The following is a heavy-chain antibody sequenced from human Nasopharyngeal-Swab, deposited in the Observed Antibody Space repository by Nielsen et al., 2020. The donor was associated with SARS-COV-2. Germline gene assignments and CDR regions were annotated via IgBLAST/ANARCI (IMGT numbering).Heavy chain of an antibody. CDR1: GFIFSTYA. V-gene: IGHV3-30-3*01. Sequence: GGPLRLSCAASGFIFSTYAMHWVRQAPGKGLEWVALISYDGSSNYYAHSVKGRFTISRDNSKNTLYLQMNSLRGEDTAVYYCARPARRGLNWFDPWGQGTLVTVSS. D-gene: IGHD3-22*01. CDR2: ISYDGSSN. J-gene: IGHJ5*02. CDR3: ARPARRGLNWFDP.